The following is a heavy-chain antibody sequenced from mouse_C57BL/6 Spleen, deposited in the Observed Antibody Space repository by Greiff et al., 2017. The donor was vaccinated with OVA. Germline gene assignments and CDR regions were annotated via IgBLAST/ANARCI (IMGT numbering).Heavy chain of an antibody. CDR2: IWSGGST. CDR3: ARALITTVFDY. J-gene: IGHJ2*01. Sequence: VKLQESGPGLVQPSQSLSITCTVSGFSLTSYGVHWVRQSPGKGLEWLGVIWSGGSTDYNAAFISRLSISKDNSKSQVFFKMNSLQADDTAIYYCARALITTVFDYWGQGTTLTVSS. CDR1: GFSLTSYG. V-gene: IGHV2-2*01. D-gene: IGHD1-2*01.